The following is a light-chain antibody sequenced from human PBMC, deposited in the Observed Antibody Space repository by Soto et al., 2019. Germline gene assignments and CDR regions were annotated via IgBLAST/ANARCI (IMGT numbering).Light chain of an antibody. J-gene: IGLJ1*01. CDR1: SSDISDYNY. CDR2: EVS. CDR3: SSYTSNNFYV. Sequence: QSVLTQPASVSGSPGQSITISCTGTSSDISDYNYVSWYQQHPGKAPKLMIYEVSDRPSGLSNRFSGSKSGNTASLTISRLQPEDEADYYCSSYTSNNFYVFGTGTKVTAL. V-gene: IGLV2-14*01.